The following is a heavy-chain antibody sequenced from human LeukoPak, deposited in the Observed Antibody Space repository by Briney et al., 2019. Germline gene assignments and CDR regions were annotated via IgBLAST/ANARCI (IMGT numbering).Heavy chain of an antibody. V-gene: IGHV3-30*18. J-gene: IGHJ4*02. CDR2: ISYDGSNK. CDR3: AKRSIAVAGIDY. Sequence: GRSLRLSCAASGFTFSSYGMDWVRQAPGKGLDGVAVISYDGSNKYYADSVRGRFTISRDNSKNTLYLQMNSLRAEDRAVYYCAKRSIAVAGIDYWGQGTLVTVSS. CDR1: GFTFSSYG. D-gene: IGHD6-19*01.